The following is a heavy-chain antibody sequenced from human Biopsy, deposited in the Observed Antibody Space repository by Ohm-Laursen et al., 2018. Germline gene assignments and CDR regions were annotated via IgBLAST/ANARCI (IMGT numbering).Heavy chain of an antibody. CDR1: GYSFTSYY. Sequence: ASVTASCNVSGYSFTSYYMHWVRQAPGQGLEWMGMINPSGSTTSYPQIFQGRVTMTRDTSKSTVYMELSSLRSAGTAVYFCARNTGWYGDLYYFDYWGQGTLVTVSS. D-gene: IGHD6-19*01. CDR3: ARNTGWYGDLYYFDY. CDR2: INPSGSTT. J-gene: IGHJ4*02. V-gene: IGHV1-46*01.